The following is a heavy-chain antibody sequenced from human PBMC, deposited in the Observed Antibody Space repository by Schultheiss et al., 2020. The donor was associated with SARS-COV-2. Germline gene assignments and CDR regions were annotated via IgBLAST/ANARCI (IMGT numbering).Heavy chain of an antibody. CDR1: GFTFSSYA. Sequence: GGSLRLSCAASGFTFSSYAMHWVRQAPGKGLEWVAVISYDGSNKYYADSVKGRFTISRDNSKNTLYLQMGSLRAEDMAVYYCARDWVYGSGSYYPNYYYYGMDVWGQGTTVTVSS. CDR3: ARDWVYGSGSYYPNYYYYGMDV. J-gene: IGHJ6*02. V-gene: IGHV3-30*14. CDR2: ISYDGSNK. D-gene: IGHD3-10*01.